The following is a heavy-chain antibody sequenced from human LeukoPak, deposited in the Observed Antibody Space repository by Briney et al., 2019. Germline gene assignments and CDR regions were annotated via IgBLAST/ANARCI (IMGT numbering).Heavy chain of an antibody. Sequence: ASVKVSCKASGYTFTGYYMHWVRQAPGQGLEWMGRINPNSGGTSYAQKFQGRVTMSRDTSISTAYMELSRLRSDDTAVYYCARVTMVRGVSPLLYWGQGTLVTVSS. D-gene: IGHD3-10*01. CDR3: ARVTMVRGVSPLLY. CDR1: GYTFTGYY. V-gene: IGHV1-2*06. J-gene: IGHJ4*02. CDR2: INPNSGGT.